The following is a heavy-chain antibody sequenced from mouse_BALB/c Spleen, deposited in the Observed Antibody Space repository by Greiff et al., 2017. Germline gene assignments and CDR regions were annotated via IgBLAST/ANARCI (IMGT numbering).Heavy chain of an antibody. CDR1: GDSITSCY. D-gene: IGHD2-3*01. CDR3: ARNIYDGYYAY. J-gene: IGHJ2*01. CDR2: ISYSGST. Sequence: DVKLQESGPSLVKPSQTLSLTCSVTGDSITSCYWNWVRKFPGNKLEYMGYISYSGSTYYNPSLKSRIAITRDTSKNQYYLQLNSVTTEDTATYYCARNIYDGYYAYWGQGTTLTVSS. V-gene: IGHV3-8*02.